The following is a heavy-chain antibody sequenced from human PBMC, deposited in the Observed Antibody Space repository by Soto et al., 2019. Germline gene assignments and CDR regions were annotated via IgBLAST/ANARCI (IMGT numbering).Heavy chain of an antibody. CDR1: GFTFSSYA. D-gene: IGHD2-15*01. CDR2: ITYGGSSK. V-gene: IGHV3-23*03. J-gene: IGHJ4*02. CDR3: AKDLRGYCSGGSCYSTEFDY. Sequence: GGSLRLSCAASGFTFSSYAMSWVRQAPGKGLEWVSVITYGGSSKYYADSVKGRFTISRDNSKNTLYLQMNSLRAEDTAVYYCAKDLRGYCSGGSCYSTEFDYWGQGTLVTVSS.